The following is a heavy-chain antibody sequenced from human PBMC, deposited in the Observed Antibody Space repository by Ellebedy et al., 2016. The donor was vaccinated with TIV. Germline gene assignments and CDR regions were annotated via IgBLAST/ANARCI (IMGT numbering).Heavy chain of an antibody. CDR1: GFTFSSFT. D-gene: IGHD6-19*01. V-gene: IGHV3-23*01. CDR2: ISGGGSNT. Sequence: GGSLRPSCAASGFTFSSFTMTWVRQAPGKGLEWVSAISGGGSNTYYADSVRGRFSISRDNSKNTLYLQMNSLRGEDTAVYYCAKVDSSGWSHQRRFDYWGQGTLVTVSS. CDR3: AKVDSSGWSHQRRFDY. J-gene: IGHJ4*02.